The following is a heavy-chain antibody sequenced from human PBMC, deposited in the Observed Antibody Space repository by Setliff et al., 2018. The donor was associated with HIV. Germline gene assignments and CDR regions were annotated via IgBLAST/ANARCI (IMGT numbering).Heavy chain of an antibody. D-gene: IGHD3-22*01. V-gene: IGHV4-39*07. Sequence: SGTLSLTCSVSGGSIDIGNYCWCGIRQPPGKGLEWIGSMSRSGSTLDKPSLKSRVSISVDTSNKHFSLKLRSVIAADTAVYYCARNHYYFDRSGYYSWFYFDYWGQGTMVTVSS. CDR2: MSRSGST. CDR3: ARNHYYFDRSGYYSWFYFDY. J-gene: IGHJ4*02. CDR1: GGSIDIGNYC.